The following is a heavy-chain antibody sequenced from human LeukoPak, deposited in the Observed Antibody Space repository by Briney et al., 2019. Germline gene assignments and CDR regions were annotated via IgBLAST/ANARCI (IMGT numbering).Heavy chain of an antibody. CDR1: GGSISSYY. V-gene: IGHV4-59*01. D-gene: IGHD2-2*03. J-gene: IGHJ6*03. CDR2: IYYSGST. CDR3: AREGLDIVVVPAAMGYYYYYMDV. Sequence: KPSETLSLTCTVSGGSISSYYWSWIRQPPGKGLERIGYIYYSGSTNYNPSLKSRVTISIDTSKNQFSLKLSSVTAADTAVYYCAREGLDIVVVPAAMGYYYYYMDVWGKGTTVTVSS.